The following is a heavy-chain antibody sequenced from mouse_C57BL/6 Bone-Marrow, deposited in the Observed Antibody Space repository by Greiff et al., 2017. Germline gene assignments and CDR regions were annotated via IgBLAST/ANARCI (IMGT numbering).Heavy chain of an antibody. CDR3: ARLSYGSSWYFDV. D-gene: IGHD1-1*01. CDR1: GYTFTDYY. J-gene: IGHJ1*03. V-gene: IGHV1-19*01. Sequence: EVQLQQSGPVLVKPGASVKMSCKASGYTFTDYYMNWVKQSHGKSLEWIGVINPYNGGTSYNQKFKGKATLTVDKSSSTAYMELNSLTSEGSAVYYCARLSYGSSWYFDVWGTGTTVTVSS. CDR2: INPYNGGT.